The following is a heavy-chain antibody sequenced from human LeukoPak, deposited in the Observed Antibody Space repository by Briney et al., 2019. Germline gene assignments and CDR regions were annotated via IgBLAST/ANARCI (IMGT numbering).Heavy chain of an antibody. D-gene: IGHD5-24*01. CDR2: INGNGDYT. Sequence: GGSLRLSCAASGFVFSTYAIHWVRHVPGKGLEYVSGINGNGDYTDYANSVKGRFTISGDNFKNTVYLQMGSLRAEDMAVYYCARDLFSGAEMATLDYWGQGTLVTVFS. J-gene: IGHJ4*02. CDR3: ARDLFSGAEMATLDY. V-gene: IGHV3-64*01. CDR1: GFVFSTYA.